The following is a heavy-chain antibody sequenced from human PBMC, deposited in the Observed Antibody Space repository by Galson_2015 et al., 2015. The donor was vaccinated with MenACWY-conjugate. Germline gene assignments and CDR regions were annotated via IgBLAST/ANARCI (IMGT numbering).Heavy chain of an antibody. J-gene: IGHJ5*02. CDR2: GSTT. V-gene: IGHV3-53*01. Sequence: GSTTKFADSVKGRFTISGDNSKSTVYLQMNSLRVEDTAMYYCARSGVGYGERWLDPWGQGTLVTVSS. D-gene: IGHD3-3*01. CDR3: ARSGVGYGERWLDP.